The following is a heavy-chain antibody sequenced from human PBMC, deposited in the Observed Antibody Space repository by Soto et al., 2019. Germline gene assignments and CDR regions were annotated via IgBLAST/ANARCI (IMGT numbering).Heavy chain of an antibody. V-gene: IGHV3-33*01. J-gene: IGHJ4*02. CDR1: GFTFSSYG. Sequence: GGSLRLSCGASGFTFSSYGMHWVRQAPGKGLEWVTIIWYDGSNKYYADSVKGRVTISRDNSKNTLYLQMNSLRAEDTAVYYCARGGLSAAGIDYWGQGTLVTVSS. CDR2: IWYDGSNK. CDR3: ARGGLSAAGIDY. D-gene: IGHD6-13*01.